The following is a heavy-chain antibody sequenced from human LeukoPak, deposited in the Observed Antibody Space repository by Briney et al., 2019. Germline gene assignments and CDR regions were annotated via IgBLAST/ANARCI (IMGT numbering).Heavy chain of an antibody. D-gene: IGHD3-3*01. CDR3: ASGYPLLDFWSGYKYYFDY. CDR2: INHSGSA. CDR1: GGSFSGYY. Sequence: SETLSLTCAVYGGSFSGYYWSWIRQPPGKGLEWIGEINHSGSANYNPSLKSRVTISVDTSKNQFSLKPSSVTAADTAVYYCASGYPLLDFWSGYKYYFDYWGQGTLVTVSS. J-gene: IGHJ4*02. V-gene: IGHV4-34*01.